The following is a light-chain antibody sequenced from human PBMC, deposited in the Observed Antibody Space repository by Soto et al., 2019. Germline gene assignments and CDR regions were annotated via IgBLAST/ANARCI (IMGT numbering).Light chain of an antibody. CDR1: SSNIGAGYD. J-gene: IGLJ2*01. CDR2: GNS. V-gene: IGLV1-40*01. Sequence: QSVLTQPPSVSGAPGQRVTISCTGSSSNIGAGYDVHWYQQLPGTAPKLLIYGNSNRPSGVPDRFSGSKSGTSASLAITGLQGEEEADYYRQSFESKPDGVVFGGGTKLTVL. CDR3: QSFESKPDGVV.